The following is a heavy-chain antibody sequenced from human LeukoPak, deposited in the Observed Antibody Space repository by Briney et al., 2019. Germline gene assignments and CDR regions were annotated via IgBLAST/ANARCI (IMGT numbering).Heavy chain of an antibody. CDR1: GFTFSSYA. CDR3: AREKYYYGSGNYYNYFDY. Sequence: GRSLRLSCAASGFTFSSYAMHWVRQAPGKGQEWVAVISYDGSNKYYADSVKGRFTIFRDNSKNTLYLQMNSLRAEDTAVYYCAREKYYYGSGNYYNYFDYWGQGTLVTVSS. V-gene: IGHV3-30*04. D-gene: IGHD3-10*01. J-gene: IGHJ4*02. CDR2: ISYDGSNK.